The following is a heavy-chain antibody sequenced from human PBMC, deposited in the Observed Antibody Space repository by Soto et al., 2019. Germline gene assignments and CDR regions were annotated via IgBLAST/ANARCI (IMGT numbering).Heavy chain of an antibody. CDR1: GGTFSSYD. CDR2: IIPIFGTA. Sequence: SVKVSCKASGGTFSSYDISWARQAPGQGLEWMGGIIPIFGTANYAQKFQGRVTITADESTSTAYMELSSLRSEDTAVYYCAGITMVRGVIHGYYYGMDVWGQGTTVTVSS. J-gene: IGHJ6*02. V-gene: IGHV1-69*13. CDR3: AGITMVRGVIHGYYYGMDV. D-gene: IGHD3-10*01.